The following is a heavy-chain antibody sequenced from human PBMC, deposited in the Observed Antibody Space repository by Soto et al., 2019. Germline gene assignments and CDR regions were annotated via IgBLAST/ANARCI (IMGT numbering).Heavy chain of an antibody. J-gene: IGHJ4*02. CDR2: IYPGDSDT. D-gene: IGHD3-10*01. V-gene: IGHV5-51*03. Sequence: EVQLVQSGAEVKKPGESLKISCKGSGYSFTSYWIGWVRQMPGKGLEWMGIIYPGDSDTRYSPSFQGQVTISADKSIXTADLQWSSLKASDTAMYYCARLWFGELLPHYFDYWGQGTLVTVSS. CDR3: ARLWFGELLPHYFDY. CDR1: GYSFTSYW.